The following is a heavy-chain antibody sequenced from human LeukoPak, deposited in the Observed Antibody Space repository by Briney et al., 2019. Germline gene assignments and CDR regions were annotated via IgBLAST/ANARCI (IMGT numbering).Heavy chain of an antibody. J-gene: IGHJ4*02. CDR2: IFHSDDAYSGST. V-gene: IGHV4-59*01. Sequence: SETLSLTCTVSGGSINSYCWSWIRKSPGKGLEWIGYIFHSDDAYSGSTNYNPSLTSRVTISVDTSKNQLFLKVKSVTAADTAVYYCARDLGGYNYGGPYYFGYWGQGTPVTVSS. D-gene: IGHD5-18*01. CDR1: GGSINSYC. CDR3: ARDLGGYNYGGPYYFGY.